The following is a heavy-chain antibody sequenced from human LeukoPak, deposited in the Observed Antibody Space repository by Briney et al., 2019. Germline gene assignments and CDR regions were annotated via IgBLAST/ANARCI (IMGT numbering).Heavy chain of an antibody. CDR2: IGAYNGNT. CDR3: ARGRRIAVAAEPWFDY. V-gene: IGHV1-18*01. D-gene: IGHD6-19*01. CDR1: GYTFTTYG. Sequence: ASVKASCKASGYTFTTYGITWVRQAPGQGLKWRGWIGAYNGNTNYAQKLQGRVTMTTDTPTSTAFMELRSLRSDDTAVYYCARGRRIAVAAEPWFDYWGQGTLVTVSS. J-gene: IGHJ4*02.